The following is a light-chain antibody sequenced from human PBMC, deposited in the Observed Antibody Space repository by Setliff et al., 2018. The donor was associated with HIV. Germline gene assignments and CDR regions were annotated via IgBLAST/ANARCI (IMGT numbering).Light chain of an antibody. V-gene: IGLV2-14*03. CDR1: SSDVGGYDY. CDR3: LPYTNNSTVV. Sequence: QSALTQPASLSGSPGQSITISCTGTSSDVGGYDYVSWYQHHPGKAPKLMIYDVHYRPSGVSNRFSGSKSGNTASLIISGLRPEDEADYYCLPYTNNSTVVFGGGTKATVL. CDR2: DVH. J-gene: IGLJ2*01.